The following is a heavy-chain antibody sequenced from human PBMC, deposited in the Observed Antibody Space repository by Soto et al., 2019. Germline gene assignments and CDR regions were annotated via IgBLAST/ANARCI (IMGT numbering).Heavy chain of an antibody. CDR3: ARDAGRQLLREISSYYYGMDV. J-gene: IGHJ6*02. CDR1: GGSISSYY. V-gene: IGHV4-59*01. D-gene: IGHD6-13*01. Sequence: PSETLSLTCTVSGGSISSYYWSWIRQPPGKGLEWIGYIYYSGSTNYNPSLKSRVTISVDTSKNQFSLKLSSVTAADTAVYYCARDAGRQLLREISSYYYGMDVWGQGTTVTVSS. CDR2: IYYSGST.